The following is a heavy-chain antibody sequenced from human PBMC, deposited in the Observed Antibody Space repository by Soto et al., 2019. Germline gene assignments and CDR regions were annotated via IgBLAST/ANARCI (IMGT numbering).Heavy chain of an antibody. V-gene: IGHV1-58*01. CDR2: IVVGSGNT. CDR3: AAAPNAMVRGVGRSAFDI. CDR1: GFTFTSSA. J-gene: IGHJ3*02. D-gene: IGHD3-10*01. Sequence: QMQLVQSGPEVKKPGTSVKVSCKASGFTFTSSAVQLVRQARGQRLEWIGWIVVGSGNTNYAQKFQERVTITRDMSTSTAYMELSSLRSEDTAVYYCAAAPNAMVRGVGRSAFDIWGQGTMVTVSS.